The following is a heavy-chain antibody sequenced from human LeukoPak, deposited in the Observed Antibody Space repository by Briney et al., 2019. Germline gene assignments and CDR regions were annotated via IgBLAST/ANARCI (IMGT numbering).Heavy chain of an antibody. CDR2: IGSSTSTI. CDR1: GFTFSSYS. V-gene: IGHV3-48*02. J-gene: IGHJ4*02. Sequence: PGGSLRLSCAASGFTFSSYSTNWVRQAPGKGLEWVSYIGSSTSTIYYADSVKGRFTISRDNAKNSLYLQMNSLRDEDTAVYYCARDGPTAGNDFDYWGRGTLATVSS. D-gene: IGHD6-13*01. CDR3: ARDGPTAGNDFDY.